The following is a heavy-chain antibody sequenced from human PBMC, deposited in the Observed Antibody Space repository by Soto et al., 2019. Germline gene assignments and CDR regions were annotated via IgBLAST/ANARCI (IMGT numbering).Heavy chain of an antibody. CDR3: ARDRGYR. CDR2: IYSVGST. V-gene: IGHV3-66*01. D-gene: IGHD5-12*01. J-gene: IGHJ3*01. Sequence: EVQLVESGGGLVQPGGSLRLSCAASGFSDGDNYMKWVRQAPGKGLEWVSLIYSVGSTFYADSVKGRFTISRDNSKNTLFLQMNNLRVDDTAVYYCARDRGYRWGQGTMVTVSA. CDR1: GFSDGDNY.